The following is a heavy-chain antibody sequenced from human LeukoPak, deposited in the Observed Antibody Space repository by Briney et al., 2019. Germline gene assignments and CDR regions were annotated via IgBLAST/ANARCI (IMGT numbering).Heavy chain of an antibody. D-gene: IGHD3-22*01. Sequence: ASVKVSCKASGYTFTSYGISWVRQAPGQGLEWMGWVSAYNGNTNYAQKLQGRVTMTTDTSTSTAYMELRSLRSDDTAVYYCARDSMIVVVRYNDYWGQGTLVTVSS. J-gene: IGHJ4*02. CDR1: GYTFTSYG. CDR3: ARDSMIVVVRYNDY. CDR2: VSAYNGNT. V-gene: IGHV1-18*01.